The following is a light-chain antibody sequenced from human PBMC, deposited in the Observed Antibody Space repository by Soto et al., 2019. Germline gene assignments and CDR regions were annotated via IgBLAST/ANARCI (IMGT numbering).Light chain of an antibody. CDR3: RQDYNYTLT. V-gene: IGKV1-6*01. J-gene: IGKJ4*01. CDR2: AAS. Sequence: AIQMTQSPSSLSASVGDRVTITCRASQGIRHYLGWYQQKPGKAPKLLIYAASSLQSGVPSRFSGSGSGTDFTLTISSLQPEDFATYYCRQDYNYTLTFGGGTKVEIK. CDR1: QGIRHY.